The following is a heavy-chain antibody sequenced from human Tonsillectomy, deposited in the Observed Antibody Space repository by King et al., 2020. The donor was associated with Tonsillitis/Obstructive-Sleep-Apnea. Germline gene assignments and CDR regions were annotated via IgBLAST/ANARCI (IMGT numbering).Heavy chain of an antibody. Sequence: QLLASGSEVKKPGQSLKISCNGSGYSFTSYWIGWVLQSDGKALECIGIIYPGDSDTRYSPSFQGQVTISADKSISTAYLQWSSLKASDTAMYFCASRYRYSSSATYAFDIWGQGTMVTVAS. CDR2: IYPGDSDT. CDR3: ASRYRYSSSATYAFDI. CDR1: GYSFTSYW. V-gene: IGHV5-51*01. J-gene: IGHJ3*02. D-gene: IGHD6-6*01.